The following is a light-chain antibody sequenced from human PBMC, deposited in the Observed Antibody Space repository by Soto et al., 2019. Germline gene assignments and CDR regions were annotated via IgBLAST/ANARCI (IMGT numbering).Light chain of an antibody. J-gene: IGKJ2*01. Sequence: DIQMTQSPSSLSASVGDRVTITCRASQSISSYLNWYQQKPGKAPKLLIYAASSLQSGVPSRFSGSGSGTDFTLTISSLQPEDFAPYYCQQSYSTPPYTFGQGTKQEIK. CDR3: QQSYSTPPYT. CDR2: AAS. CDR1: QSISSY. V-gene: IGKV1-39*01.